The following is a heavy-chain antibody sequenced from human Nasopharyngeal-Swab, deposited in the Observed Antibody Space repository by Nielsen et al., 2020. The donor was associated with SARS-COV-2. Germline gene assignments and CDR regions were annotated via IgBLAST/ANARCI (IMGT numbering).Heavy chain of an antibody. CDR1: GYRLISYW. J-gene: IGHJ3*02. CDR2: IYPGDSDT. CDR3: ARTAIEGGYYRGDAFDI. D-gene: IGHD3-22*01. V-gene: IGHV5-51*01. Sequence: KVSCKGSGYRLISYWIGCVRQMPGNGLEWMGIIYPGDSDTRYSPSFQGQVTISADKSINTAYLQWSSLKASDTAMYYCARTAIEGGYYRGDAFDIWGQGTMVTVSS.